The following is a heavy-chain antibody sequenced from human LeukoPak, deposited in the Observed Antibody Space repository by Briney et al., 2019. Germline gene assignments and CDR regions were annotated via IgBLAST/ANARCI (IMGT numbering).Heavy chain of an antibody. J-gene: IGHJ4*02. CDR1: GYTFTDYH. CDR3: AIAELTGRVY. D-gene: IGHD3-9*01. Sequence: GASVKVSCKASGYTFTDYHIHWVRQAPGQGLEWMGRINPKNGGTTCGQKFQGRVSMTTDTSISTAYMELSGLRSDDTALYYCAIAELTGRVYWGQGTLVTVSS. V-gene: IGHV1-2*06. CDR2: INPKNGGT.